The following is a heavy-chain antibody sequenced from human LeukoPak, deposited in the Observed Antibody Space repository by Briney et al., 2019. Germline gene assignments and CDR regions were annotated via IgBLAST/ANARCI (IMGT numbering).Heavy chain of an antibody. Sequence: ASVKVSCKASGGTFSSYAISWVRQAPGQGLEWMGGIIPIFGTANYAQKFQGRVTITADESTSTAYMELSSLRSEDTAVYYCARDNGITGTTLDFTFDYWGQGTLVTVSS. CDR1: GGTFSSYA. V-gene: IGHV1-69*13. CDR3: ARDNGITGTTLDFTFDY. J-gene: IGHJ4*02. D-gene: IGHD1-20*01. CDR2: IIPIFGTA.